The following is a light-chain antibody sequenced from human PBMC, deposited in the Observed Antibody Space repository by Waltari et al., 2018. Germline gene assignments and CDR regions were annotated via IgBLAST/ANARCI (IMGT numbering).Light chain of an antibody. V-gene: IGLV3-21*04. CDR1: DIGSKA. CDR2: YNS. J-gene: IGLJ7*01. Sequence: SYVLTQPPSVSVAPGETATISCGGNDIGSKAVHWSQQKPGQAPVTVISYNSDRPSGIPERCSGSNSGNTATLTINRVEAGDEADYYCQVWDSSTDHVVFGGGTQLAVL. CDR3: QVWDSSTDHVV.